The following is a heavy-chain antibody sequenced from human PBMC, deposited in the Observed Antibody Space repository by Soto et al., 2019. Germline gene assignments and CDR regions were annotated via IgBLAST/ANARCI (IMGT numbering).Heavy chain of an antibody. CDR3: AKSHIVSTLSPANFGS. CDR1: GFTFDDYA. V-gene: IGHV3-9*01. CDR2: VSWSSGSI. J-gene: IGHJ4*02. Sequence: VQLVESGGGLVQPGGSLRLSCSVSGFTFDDYAMHWVRQAPKKGLEWVSGVSWSSGSIGYADSVKGRFTISRDNAKNSLYLQMNSLRPEHTVLYFFAKSHIVSTLSPANFGSWCQGIMVTVSS. D-gene: IGHD5-12*01.